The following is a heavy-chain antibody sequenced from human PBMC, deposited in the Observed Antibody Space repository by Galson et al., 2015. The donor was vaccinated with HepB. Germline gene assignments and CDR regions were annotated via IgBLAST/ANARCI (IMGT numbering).Heavy chain of an antibody. J-gene: IGHJ6*03. CDR2: IYPGDSDT. Sequence: QSGAEVKKPGESLKISCKGSGYSFTSYWIGWVRQMPGKGLEWMGIIYPGDSDTRYSPSFQGQVTISADKSISTAYLQWSSLKASDTAMYYCARRGLYCSGGSCYSGSDYYYYYYMDVWGKGPRSPSP. CDR1: GYSFTSYW. D-gene: IGHD2-15*01. V-gene: IGHV5-51*03. CDR3: ARRGLYCSGGSCYSGSDYYYYYYMDV.